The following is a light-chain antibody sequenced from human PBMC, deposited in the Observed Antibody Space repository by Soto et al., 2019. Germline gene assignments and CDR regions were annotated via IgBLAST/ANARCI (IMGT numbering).Light chain of an antibody. V-gene: IGLV2-14*01. CDR1: SSDVGAYSS. CDR2: EVR. J-gene: IGLJ1*01. CDR3: SSYTSNTTLV. Sequence: QSALTLSASVSGSPGQSTTISCTGTSSDVGAYSSVSWFQQHPGKAPRLMIYEVRSRPSGVSNRFSGSKSGNTASLTISGLQAEDEADYYCSSYTSNTTLVFGTGTKVTVL.